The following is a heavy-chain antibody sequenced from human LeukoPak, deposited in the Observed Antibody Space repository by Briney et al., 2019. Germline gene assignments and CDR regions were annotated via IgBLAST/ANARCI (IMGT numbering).Heavy chain of an antibody. V-gene: IGHV3-30*18. D-gene: IGHD2-21*02. CDR1: GFTFSTYG. J-gene: IGHJ4*02. CDR3: AKDHRAYCGGDCVDFDY. CDR2: ISYDGSHK. Sequence: GGSLRLSCAASGFTFSTYGMHWVSQAPGKGLEWVAVISYDGSHKYYADSVKGRFTISRDNSKNTLYLQMNSLRAEDTAVYYCAKDHRAYCGGDCVDFDYWGQGTLVTVSS.